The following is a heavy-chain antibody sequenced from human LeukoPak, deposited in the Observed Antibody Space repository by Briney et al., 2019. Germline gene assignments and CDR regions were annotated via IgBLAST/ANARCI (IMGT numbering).Heavy chain of an antibody. CDR3: ARVQPIYDYSGYYAY. V-gene: IGHV1-18*01. J-gene: IGHJ4*02. Sequence: ASVKVSCKTSGYTFTSYGISWVRQAPGQGLEWMAWISAYNGNTNYAQKLQGRVTMTTDTSTNTAYMELRSLRSDDTAVYYCARVQPIYDYSGYYAYWGQGTLVTVSS. CDR1: GYTFTSYG. CDR2: ISAYNGNT. D-gene: IGHD3-22*01.